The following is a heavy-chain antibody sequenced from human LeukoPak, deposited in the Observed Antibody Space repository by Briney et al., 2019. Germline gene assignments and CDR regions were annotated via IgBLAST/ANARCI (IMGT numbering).Heavy chain of an antibody. CDR2: IYDSGST. Sequence: PSETLSLTCTVSGGSISSYYWSWIRQPPGKGLEWIGYIYDSGSTNYNPSLQSRVTISVDTSKNQFSLKLNSVTAADTAVYYCARGASAYYYAMDVWGRGTTITV. J-gene: IGHJ6*02. CDR1: GGSISSYY. CDR3: ARGASAYYYAMDV. V-gene: IGHV4-59*01.